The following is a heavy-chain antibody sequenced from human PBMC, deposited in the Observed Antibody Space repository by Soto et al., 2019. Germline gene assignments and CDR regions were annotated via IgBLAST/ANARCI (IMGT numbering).Heavy chain of an antibody. CDR3: ARDSRYCSGGRCLVSDY. CDR2: IYYSGST. D-gene: IGHD2-15*01. CDR1: GGSISSGDYY. J-gene: IGHJ4*02. V-gene: IGHV4-30-4*01. Sequence: SETLSLTCTVSGGSISSGDYYWSWIRQPPGKGLEWIGYIYYSGSTYYNPSLKSRVTISVDTSKNQFSLKLSSVTAADTAVYYCARDSRYCSGGRCLVSDYWGQGTLVTVSS.